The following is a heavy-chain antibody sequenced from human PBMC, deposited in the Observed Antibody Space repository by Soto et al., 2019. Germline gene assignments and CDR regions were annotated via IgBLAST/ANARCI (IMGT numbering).Heavy chain of an antibody. J-gene: IGHJ2*01. V-gene: IGHV3-23*01. Sequence: GGSLRLSCAASGFTFSSYAMSWVRQAQGKGLEWVSAISGSGGSTYYADSVKGRFTISRDNSKNTLYLQMNSLRAEDTAVYYCAKGEHSGWEWYFDLWGRGTLVTVSS. CDR2: ISGSGGST. D-gene: IGHD6-19*01. CDR1: GFTFSSYA. CDR3: AKGEHSGWEWYFDL.